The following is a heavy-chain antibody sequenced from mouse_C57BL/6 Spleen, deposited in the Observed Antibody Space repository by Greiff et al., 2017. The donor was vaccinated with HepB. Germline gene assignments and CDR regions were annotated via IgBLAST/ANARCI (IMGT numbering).Heavy chain of an antibody. CDR2: ISGGGGNT. V-gene: IGHV5-9*01. D-gene: IGHD1-1*01. J-gene: IGHJ2*01. Sequence: EVKVVESGGGLVKPGGSLKLSCAASGFTFSSYTMSWVRQTPEKRLEWVATISGGGGNTYYPDSVKGRFTISRDNAKNTLYLQMSSLRSEDTALYYCARRYYGDFDYWGQGTTLTVSS. CDR1: GFTFSSYT. CDR3: ARRYYGDFDY.